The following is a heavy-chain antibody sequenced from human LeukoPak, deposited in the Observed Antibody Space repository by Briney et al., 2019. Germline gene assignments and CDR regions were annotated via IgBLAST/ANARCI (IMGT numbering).Heavy chain of an antibody. CDR1: GFTFSSYS. D-gene: IGHD3-10*01. V-gene: IGHV3-21*01. J-gene: IGHJ4*02. CDR3: AVGFGELLALDY. Sequence: GGSLRLSCAASGFTFSSYSMNWVRQAPGKGLEWVSSISSSSSYIYYADSVKGRFTIPRDNAKNSLYLQMNSLRAEDTAVYYCAVGFGELLALDYWGQGTLVTVSS. CDR2: ISSSSSYI.